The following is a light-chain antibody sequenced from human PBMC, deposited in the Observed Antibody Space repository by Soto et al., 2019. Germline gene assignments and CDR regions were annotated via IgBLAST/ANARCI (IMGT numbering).Light chain of an antibody. V-gene: IGKV1-33*01. CDR1: QGISNY. CDR3: QQFNNHPLYT. J-gene: IGKJ2*01. Sequence: DIQMTQSPSSLSASLGDRVTITFQASQGISNYLNWYQQNQVTATKLLIYDASNLETGVPSRFSGSGSVTDFTFTISSLEPEDIATAFCQQFNNHPLYTFGQGTKLEIK. CDR2: DAS.